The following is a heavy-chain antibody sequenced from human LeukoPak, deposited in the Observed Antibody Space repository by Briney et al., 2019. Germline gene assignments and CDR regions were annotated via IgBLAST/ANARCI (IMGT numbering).Heavy chain of an antibody. J-gene: IGHJ5*02. Sequence: SETLSLTCTVSGGSISSYYWSWIRQPPGKGLEWIGYIYYSGSTNYSPSLRSRVTMSVDTSKNQFSLKLSSVTAADTAVYYCARGFMTTVTFDPWGQGTLVTVSS. V-gene: IGHV4-59*01. D-gene: IGHD4-17*01. CDR2: IYYSGST. CDR3: ARGFMTTVTFDP. CDR1: GGSISSYY.